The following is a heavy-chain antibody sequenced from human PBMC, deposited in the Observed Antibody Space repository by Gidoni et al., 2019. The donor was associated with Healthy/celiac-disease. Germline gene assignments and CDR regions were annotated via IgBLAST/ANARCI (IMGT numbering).Heavy chain of an antibody. Sequence: EVQLVESGGGLVQPGGSLRLSCAAYGFTLSSYSMNWVRQAPGKGLEWVSYISSSSSTIYYADSVKGRFTISRDNAKNSLYLQMNSLRDEDTAVYYCARDRSNQAYMDYYYGMDVWGQGTTVTVSS. D-gene: IGHD1-1*01. CDR1: GFTLSSYS. CDR3: ARDRSNQAYMDYYYGMDV. J-gene: IGHJ6*02. CDR2: ISSSSSTI. V-gene: IGHV3-48*02.